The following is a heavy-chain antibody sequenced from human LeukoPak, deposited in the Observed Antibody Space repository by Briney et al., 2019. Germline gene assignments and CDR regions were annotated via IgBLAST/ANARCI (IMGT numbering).Heavy chain of an antibody. J-gene: IGHJ2*01. CDR2: INHSGST. Sequence: KPSETLSLTCAVYGGSLNDYYWSWIRQPPGKGLEWIGEINHSGSTNYNPSLKSRVTISVDTSKNQFSLRLSSVTAADTAVYYCARDIAAAGPWYFDLRGRGTLVTVSS. V-gene: IGHV4-34*01. CDR3: ARDIAAAGPWYFDL. CDR1: GGSLNDYY. D-gene: IGHD6-13*01.